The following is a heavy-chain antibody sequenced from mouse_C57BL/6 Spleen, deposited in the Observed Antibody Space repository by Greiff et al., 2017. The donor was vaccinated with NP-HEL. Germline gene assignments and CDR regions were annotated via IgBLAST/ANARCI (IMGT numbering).Heavy chain of an antibody. Sequence: VQLQQSGAELVRPGASVTLSCKASGYTFTDYEMHWVKQTPVHGLEWIGAIDPETGGTAYNQKFKGKAILTADKSSSTAYMELRSLTSVDSAVYYCTRGYGSSLYAMDYWGQGTSVTVSS. J-gene: IGHJ4*01. D-gene: IGHD1-1*01. CDR2: IDPETGGT. CDR1: GYTFTDYE. CDR3: TRGYGSSLYAMDY. V-gene: IGHV1-15*01.